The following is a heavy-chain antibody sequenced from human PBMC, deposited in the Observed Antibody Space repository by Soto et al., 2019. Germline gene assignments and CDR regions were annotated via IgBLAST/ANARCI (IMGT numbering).Heavy chain of an antibody. CDR1: GFPFNTYG. Sequence: QVQLVESGGGVVQPGGSLRLSCTTAGFPFNTYGMHWVRQAPGKGLEWVAIIWYDGSNKYYADSVKGRFTISRDNSKKALYLQMKSLRAEDTALYYCARSVCTGAYCFAWPCSYGVDVWGQGTKVTVSS. CDR2: IWYDGSNK. CDR3: ARSVCTGAYCFAWPCSYGVDV. J-gene: IGHJ6*02. V-gene: IGHV3-33*08. D-gene: IGHD2-8*02.